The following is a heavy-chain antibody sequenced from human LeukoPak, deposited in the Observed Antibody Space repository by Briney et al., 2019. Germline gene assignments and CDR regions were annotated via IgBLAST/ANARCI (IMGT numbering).Heavy chain of an antibody. CDR3: AKARPQTVAGTWPSDY. V-gene: IGHV1-2*06. CDR2: INPNSGGT. J-gene: IGHJ4*02. CDR1: GFTFSSYA. D-gene: IGHD6-19*01. Sequence: NPGGSLRLSCAASGFTFSSYAMHWVRQAPGQGLEWMGRINPNSGGTTYAQNFQGRVTMSRDTSINTAYMELSSLRSDDTAVYYCAKARPQTVAGTWPSDYWGQGTLVTVSS.